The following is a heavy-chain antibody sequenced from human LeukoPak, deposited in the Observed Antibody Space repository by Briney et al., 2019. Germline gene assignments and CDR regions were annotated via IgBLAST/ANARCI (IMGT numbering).Heavy chain of an antibody. CDR1: GGSISSYY. D-gene: IGHD2-15*01. V-gene: IGHV4-4*08. CDR3: AREGGRLLYYFDY. CDR2: IYTSGST. J-gene: IGHJ4*02. Sequence: SETLSLTCTVSGGSISSYYWSWIRQPPGKGLEWIGRIYTSGSTNYNPSLKSRVTISVDTSKNQFSLKLSSVTAADTAVYYCAREGGRLLYYFDYWGQGTLVTVSS.